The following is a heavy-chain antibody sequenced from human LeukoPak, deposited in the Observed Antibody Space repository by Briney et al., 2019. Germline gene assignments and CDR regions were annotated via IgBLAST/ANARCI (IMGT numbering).Heavy chain of an antibody. CDR3: AKDPRCRSTCHGWFRRALDY. CDR2: ISGSGGST. J-gene: IGHJ4*02. V-gene: IGHV3-23*01. D-gene: IGHD6-19*01. Sequence: PPGGSLRLSCAASGFTFSSYAMSCVRQAPGKGLEWVAPISGSGGSTYYADSVKGRFTISRDNSKNTLCLQMKSLRAEDTALYYCAKDPRCRSTCHGWFRRALDYWGQGTLVTVFS. CDR1: GFTFSSYA.